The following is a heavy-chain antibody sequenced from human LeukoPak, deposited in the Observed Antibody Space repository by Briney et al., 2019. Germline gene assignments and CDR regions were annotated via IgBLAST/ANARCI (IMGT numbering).Heavy chain of an antibody. V-gene: IGHV1-2*02. CDR3: ARGRPSPVIRITMVRQDAFDI. J-gene: IGHJ3*02. CDR1: GYSFTGYY. D-gene: IGHD3-10*01. Sequence: GSVKLSCKASGYSFTGYYMHWVRQAPGQGLEWMVWINPNSGGTNYAQKFQGRVTMTRDTSISTAYMELSRLRSDDTAVYYCARGRPSPVIRITMVRQDAFDIWGQGTMVTVSS. CDR2: INPNSGGT.